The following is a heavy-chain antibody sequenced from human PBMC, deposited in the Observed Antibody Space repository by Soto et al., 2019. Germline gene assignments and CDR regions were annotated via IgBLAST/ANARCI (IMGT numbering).Heavy chain of an antibody. CDR1: GFTFSSYS. D-gene: IGHD6-13*01. CDR2: ISSSSSYI. J-gene: IGHJ5*02. V-gene: IGHV3-21*01. CDR3: ARALSSRWYWFDP. Sequence: GGTLRLSCAASGFTFSSYSMNWVRQAPGKGLEWVSSISSSSSYIYYADSVKGRFTISRDNAKNSLYLQMNSLRAEDTAVYYCARALSSRWYWFDPWCQATLLTLSS.